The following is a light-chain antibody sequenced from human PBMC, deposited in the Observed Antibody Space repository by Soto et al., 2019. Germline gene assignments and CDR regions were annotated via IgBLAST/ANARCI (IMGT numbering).Light chain of an antibody. J-gene: IGLJ1*01. V-gene: IGLV2-14*01. Sequence: QSALTQPASVSGSPGQSIIISCTGTSSDVGGYNYVSWYQQHPGKAPKLMIYEVTNRPSGVSNRFSGSKSGNTASLTISGLQAEDEADYYCSSYTGSSTLVFGTGTQLTVL. CDR1: SSDVGGYNY. CDR3: SSYTGSSTLV. CDR2: EVT.